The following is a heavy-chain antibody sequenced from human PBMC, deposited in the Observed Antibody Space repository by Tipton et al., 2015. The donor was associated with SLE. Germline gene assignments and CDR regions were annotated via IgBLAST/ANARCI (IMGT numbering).Heavy chain of an antibody. J-gene: IGHJ3*02. V-gene: IGHV4-4*02. CDR2: IFHSGST. D-gene: IGHD2/OR15-2a*01. CDR3: ARRIRRFAFDI. CDR1: GDSISSRYW. Sequence: TLSFTCTVSGDSISSRYWWSWVRQPPGKGLQWIGEIFHSGSTNYNPSLKSRLAISLDKSKNQFSLKLNSLTAADTAVYYCARRIRRFAFDIWGQGTMVTVSS.